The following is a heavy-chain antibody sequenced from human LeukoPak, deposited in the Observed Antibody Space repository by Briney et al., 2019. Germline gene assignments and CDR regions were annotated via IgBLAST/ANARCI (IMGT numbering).Heavy chain of an antibody. Sequence: GSLRLSCAASGFTFSSYWMSWIRQPPGKGLEWIGEINHSGSTNYNPSLKSRVTISVDTSKNQFSLKLSSVTAADTAVYYCARGPVTVTTYYYYGMDVWGQGTTVTVSS. J-gene: IGHJ6*02. CDR3: ARGPVTVTTYYYYGMDV. CDR2: INHSGST. CDR1: GFTFSSYW. D-gene: IGHD4-17*01. V-gene: IGHV4-34*01.